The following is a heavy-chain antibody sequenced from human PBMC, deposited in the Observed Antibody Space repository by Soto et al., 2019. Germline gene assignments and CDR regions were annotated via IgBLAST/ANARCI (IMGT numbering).Heavy chain of an antibody. CDR3: ARPGPQQLVLDYYYGMDV. J-gene: IGHJ6*02. D-gene: IGHD6-13*01. CDR1: GGSISSSSYY. CDR2: IYYSGST. Sequence: QLQLQESGPGLVKPSETLSLTCTVSGGSISSSSYYWGWIRQPPGKGLEWIGSIYYSGSTYYNPSPKRRVTISVDTSTNQFALKLSSVTAADTAVYYCARPGPQQLVLDYYYGMDVWGQGTTVTVSS. V-gene: IGHV4-39*01.